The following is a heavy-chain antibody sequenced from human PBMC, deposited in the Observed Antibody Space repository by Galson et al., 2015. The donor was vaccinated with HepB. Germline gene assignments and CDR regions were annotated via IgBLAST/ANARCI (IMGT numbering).Heavy chain of an antibody. Sequence: SLRLSCAASGFTFSSYAMSWVRQAPGKGLEWVSAISGSGGSTYYADSVKGRFTISRDNSKNTLYLQMNSLRAEDTAVYYCAKEGTVTTYAGDYFDYWGQGTLVTVSS. CDR3: AKEGTVTTYAGDYFDY. CDR2: ISGSGGST. V-gene: IGHV3-23*01. CDR1: GFTFSSYA. J-gene: IGHJ4*02. D-gene: IGHD4-17*01.